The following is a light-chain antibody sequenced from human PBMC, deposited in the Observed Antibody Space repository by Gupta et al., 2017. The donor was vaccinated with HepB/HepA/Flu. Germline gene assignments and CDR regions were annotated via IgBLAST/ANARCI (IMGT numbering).Light chain of an antibody. CDR2: DNN. V-gene: IGLV1-51*01. J-gene: IGLJ2*01. Sequence: QSVLTQPPPVSAAPGQKVTISCSGSSSNIGNNYVSWYQQLPGTAPKLLIYDNNKRPAEIPDRFSGSKSGTSATLGITGLQTGDEADYYCATWDSSLSAVVFGGGTKLTVL. CDR3: ATWDSSLSAVV. CDR1: SSNIGNNY.